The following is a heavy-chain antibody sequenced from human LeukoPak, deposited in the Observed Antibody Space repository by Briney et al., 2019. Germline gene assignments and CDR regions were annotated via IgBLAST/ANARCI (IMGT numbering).Heavy chain of an antibody. Sequence: SETLSLTCTVSGGSISSYYWSWIRQPPGKGLEWIGYIYYSGSTNYNPSLKSRVTISVDTSKNQFSLKLSSVTAADTAVYYCARVGSSGYQNYYYYGMDVWGQGTTVTVSS. CDR2: IYYSGST. CDR3: ARVGSSGYQNYYYYGMDV. CDR1: GGSISSYY. D-gene: IGHD3-22*01. V-gene: IGHV4-59*01. J-gene: IGHJ6*02.